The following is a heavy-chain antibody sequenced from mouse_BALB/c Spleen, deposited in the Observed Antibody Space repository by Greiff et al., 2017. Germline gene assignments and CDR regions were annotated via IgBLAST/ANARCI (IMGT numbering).Heavy chain of an antibody. D-gene: IGHD2-14*01. CDR3: ATYYRYDVSFAY. CDR2: INPSSGYT. J-gene: IGHJ3*01. CDR1: GYTFTSYW. Sequence: QVQLQQSGAELAKPGASVKMSCKASGYTFTSYWMHWVKQRPGQGLEWIGYINPSSGYTNYNQKFKDKATLTADKSSSTAYMQLSSLTSEDSAVYYCATYYRYDVSFAYWGQGTLVTVSA. V-gene: IGHV1-7*01.